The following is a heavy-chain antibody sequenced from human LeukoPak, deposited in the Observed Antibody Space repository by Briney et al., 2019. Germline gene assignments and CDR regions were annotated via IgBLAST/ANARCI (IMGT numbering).Heavy chain of an antibody. CDR3: ARDKRGYSYGSFGWFDP. Sequence: GGSLRLSCAASGFTVSSNYMSWVRQAPGKGLEWVSVIYSGGSTYYADSVKGRFTISRDNSKNTLYLQVNSLRAEDTAVYYCARDKRGYSYGSFGWFDPWGQGTLVTVSS. CDR1: GFTVSSNY. J-gene: IGHJ5*02. D-gene: IGHD5-18*01. CDR2: IYSGGST. V-gene: IGHV3-66*01.